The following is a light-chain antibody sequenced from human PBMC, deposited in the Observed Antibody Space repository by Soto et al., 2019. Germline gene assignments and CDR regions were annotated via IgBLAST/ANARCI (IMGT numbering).Light chain of an antibody. Sequence: QSALTQPASVSGSPGQSITISCTGTSSDVGAYNYFSWYQQHPGKVHKLMIYDVSDRPSGVSNRFSGSKSGNTASLTISGLQAEDEADYYCSSFTRSNSYVFGTGTTLTVL. CDR2: DVS. J-gene: IGLJ1*01. CDR3: SSFTRSNSYV. V-gene: IGLV2-14*03. CDR1: SSDVGAYNY.